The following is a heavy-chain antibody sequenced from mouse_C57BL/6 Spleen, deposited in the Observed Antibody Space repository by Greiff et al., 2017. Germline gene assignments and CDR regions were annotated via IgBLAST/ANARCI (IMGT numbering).Heavy chain of an antibody. CDR1: GYTFTSYW. CDR3: ARPAYGSSYWYFDV. Sequence: QVQLQQPGAELVKPGASVKMSCKASGYTFTSYWITWVKQRPGQGLEWIGDIYPGSGSTNYNEKFKSKATLTVDTSSSTAYMQLSSLTSEDSAVYFCARPAYGSSYWYFDVWGTGTTVTVSS. J-gene: IGHJ1*03. CDR2: IYPGSGST. D-gene: IGHD1-1*01. V-gene: IGHV1-55*01.